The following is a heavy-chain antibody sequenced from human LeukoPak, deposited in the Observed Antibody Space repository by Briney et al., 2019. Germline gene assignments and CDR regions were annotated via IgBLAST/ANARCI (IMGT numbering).Heavy chain of an antibody. CDR1: GFTFSSYG. Sequence: PGRSLRLSCAASGFTFSSYGMHWVRQAPGKGLEWVAVISYDGSNKYYADSVKGRFTISRDNSKNTLYLQMNSLRAEDTVVYYCAKDGPAAAGIDYWGQGTLVTVSS. V-gene: IGHV3-30*18. CDR2: ISYDGSNK. J-gene: IGHJ4*02. D-gene: IGHD6-13*01. CDR3: AKDGPAAAGIDY.